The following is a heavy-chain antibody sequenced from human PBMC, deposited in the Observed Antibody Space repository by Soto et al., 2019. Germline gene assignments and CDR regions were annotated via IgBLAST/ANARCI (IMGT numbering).Heavy chain of an antibody. CDR1: GGSISSYY. V-gene: IGHV4-59*01. CDR2: IYYSGIT. D-gene: IGHD2-8*01. Sequence: QVQLQELGPGLVKPSETLSLTCTVSGGSISSYYWSWIRQPPGKGLEWIGYIYYSGITNYNPSLKSRVTISVDTSTNQFSLKLSSVTAADTAVYYCARDIMGTNYYYYGMDVWGQGTTVTVSS. CDR3: ARDIMGTNYYYYGMDV. J-gene: IGHJ6*02.